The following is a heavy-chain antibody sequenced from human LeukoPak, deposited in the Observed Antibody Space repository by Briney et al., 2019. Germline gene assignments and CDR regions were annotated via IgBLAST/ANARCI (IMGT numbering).Heavy chain of an antibody. V-gene: IGHV3-49*03. J-gene: IGHJ4*02. Sequence: GGSLRLSCTASGFTFGDYAMSWFRQAPGKGLEWVGFIRSKAYGGTTEYAASVKGRFTISRDDSKSIAYLQMNSLKTEDTAVYYCTRADDYVWGSYRRPSGYFDYWGQGTLVTVSS. CDR1: GFTFGDYA. D-gene: IGHD3-16*02. CDR2: IRSKAYGGTT. CDR3: TRADDYVWGSYRRPSGYFDY.